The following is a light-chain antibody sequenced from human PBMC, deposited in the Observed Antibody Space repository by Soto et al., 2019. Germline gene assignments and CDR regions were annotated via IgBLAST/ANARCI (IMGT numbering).Light chain of an antibody. CDR2: SNN. V-gene: IGLV1-44*01. CDR1: SSNIGSNT. CDR3: AACDDSLNAF. J-gene: IGLJ2*01. Sequence: QAVVTQPPSASGTPGQRVTISCSGSSSNIGSNTVNWYQQLPGTAPKLLIYSNNQRPSGVPDRFSGSKSGTSASLAISGLQSEDEADYYCAACDDSLNAFFGGGTKLTVL.